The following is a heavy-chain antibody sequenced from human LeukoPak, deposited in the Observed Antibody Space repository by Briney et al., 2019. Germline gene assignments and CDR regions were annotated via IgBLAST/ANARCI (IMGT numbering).Heavy chain of an antibody. CDR2: IYYSGST. CDR1: GGSISSYY. D-gene: IGHD6-13*01. Sequence: PSETLSLTCTVSGGSISSYYWSWIRQPPGKGLEWIGYIYYSGSTNYNPSLKSRVTISVDTSKNQFSLKLSSVTAADTAVYYCAKISSSIYYGMDVWGQGTTVTVSS. J-gene: IGHJ6*02. CDR3: AKISSSIYYGMDV. V-gene: IGHV4-59*01.